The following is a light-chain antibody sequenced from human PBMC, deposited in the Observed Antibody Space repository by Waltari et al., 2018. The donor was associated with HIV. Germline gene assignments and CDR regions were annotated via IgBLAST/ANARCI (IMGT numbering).Light chain of an antibody. CDR1: QSVYNN. CDR2: GAS. CDR3: QQYDRWPQT. Sequence: EIVMTQSPVSLSVSPGEGATLSCRASQSVYNNVAWYQQQSGQAPRLLIFGASTRASGVQLRFSGSGSGTEFTLTISSLRSEDFVVYYCQQYDRWPQTFGQGTKLEIK. J-gene: IGKJ2*01. V-gene: IGKV3-15*01.